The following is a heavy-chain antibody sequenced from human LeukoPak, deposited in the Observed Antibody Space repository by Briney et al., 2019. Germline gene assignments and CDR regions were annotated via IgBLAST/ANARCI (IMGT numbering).Heavy chain of an antibody. D-gene: IGHD3-22*01. CDR3: ARRDYYDSSGFDY. CDR2: IYYSGST. J-gene: IGHJ4*02. V-gene: IGHV4-59*08. Sequence: SETLSLTCTVSGGSISSYYWSWIRQPPGKGLEWIGYIYYSGSTNYNPSLKSRVTISVDTSKDQSSLKLSSVTAADTAVYYCARRDYYDSSGFDYWGQGTLVTVSS. CDR1: GGSISSYY.